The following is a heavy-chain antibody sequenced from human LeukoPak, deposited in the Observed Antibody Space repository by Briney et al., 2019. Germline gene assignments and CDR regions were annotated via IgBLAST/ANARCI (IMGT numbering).Heavy chain of an antibody. Sequence: ASVKVSCKASGYTFTSYYMHWVRQAPGQGLEWMGRINPNSGGTNYAQKFQGRVTMTRDTSISTAYMELSRLRSDDTAVYYCARGQDDRSGTFDYWGQGILVTVSS. V-gene: IGHV1-2*06. D-gene: IGHD3-22*01. J-gene: IGHJ4*02. CDR3: ARGQDDRSGTFDY. CDR2: INPNSGGT. CDR1: GYTFTSYY.